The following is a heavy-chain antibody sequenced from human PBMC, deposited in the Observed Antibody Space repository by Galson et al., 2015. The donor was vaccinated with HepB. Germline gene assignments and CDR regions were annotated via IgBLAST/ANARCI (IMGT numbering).Heavy chain of an antibody. V-gene: IGHV3-21*01. CDR3: ARRSRPGGYYGMDV. D-gene: IGHD1-14*01. CDR2: ISSSSSYI. Sequence: SLRLSCAASGFTFSSYSMNWVRQAPGKGLEWVSSISSSSSYIYYADSVKGRFTISRDNAKNSLYLQMNSLRAEDTAVYYCARRSRPGGYYGMDVWGQGTTVTVPS. CDR1: GFTFSSYS. J-gene: IGHJ6*02.